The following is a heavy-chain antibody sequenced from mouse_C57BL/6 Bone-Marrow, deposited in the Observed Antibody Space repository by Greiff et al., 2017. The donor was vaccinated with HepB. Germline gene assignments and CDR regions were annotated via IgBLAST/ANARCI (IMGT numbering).Heavy chain of an antibody. CDR1: GFTFSSYG. CDR3: AKIYSKNYSRDH. V-gene: IGHV5-6*01. J-gene: IGHJ4*01. D-gene: IGHD2-5*01. Sequence: EVKVVESGGDLVKPGGSLKLSCAASGFTFSSYGMSWVRQTPDKRLEWVATISSGGSYTYYPDSVKGRFTISRDNAKNTLYLQMSSLKSEDTAMYYCAKIYSKNYSRDHWGQGTSVTVSS. CDR2: ISSGGSYT.